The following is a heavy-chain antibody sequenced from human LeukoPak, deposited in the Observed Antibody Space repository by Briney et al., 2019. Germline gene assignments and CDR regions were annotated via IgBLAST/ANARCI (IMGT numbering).Heavy chain of an antibody. J-gene: IGHJ5*01. Sequence: PGGSLRLSCAASGFTFSSYAMSWVRQTPGKGLEWVSAISGSGGSTYYADSVKGRFTISRDNAKNTLYLQMDSLRAGDTALYYCTRDQDWILFDWWGQGTLVTVSS. V-gene: IGHV3-23*01. D-gene: IGHD1-1*01. CDR3: TRDQDWILFDW. CDR2: ISGSGGST. CDR1: GFTFSSYA.